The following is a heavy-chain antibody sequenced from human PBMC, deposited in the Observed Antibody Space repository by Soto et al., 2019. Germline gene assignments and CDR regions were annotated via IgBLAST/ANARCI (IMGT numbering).Heavy chain of an antibody. J-gene: IGHJ6*01. CDR3: ASGDFWSAYDPSYYYYGMQV. D-gene: IGHD3-3*01. V-gene: IGHV1-69*06. CDR2: IIPIFGTA. CDR1: GCTFSSYA. Sequence: SVKVSCKASGCTFSSYAISWVRQAPGQGLEWMGGIIPIFGTANYAQKFQGRVTTTADKSTSTAYMELSSLRSEDTAVYYCASGDFWSAYDPSYYYYGMQVWGQGTTVNVSS.